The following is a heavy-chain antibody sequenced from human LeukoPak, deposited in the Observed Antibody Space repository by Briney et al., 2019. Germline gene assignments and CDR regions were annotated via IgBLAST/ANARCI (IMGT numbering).Heavy chain of an antibody. Sequence: ASVKVSCKASGYTFTSYDINWVRQATGQGLEWMGWMNPNSGNTGYAQKFQGRVTMTRNTSISTAYMELSSLRSEDTAVYYCARGLAYCTNRVCYTWYFDYWRQGTLVTVSS. CDR1: GYTFTSYD. CDR3: ARGLAYCTNRVCYTWYFDY. J-gene: IGHJ4*02. V-gene: IGHV1-8*01. CDR2: MNPNSGNT. D-gene: IGHD2-8*01.